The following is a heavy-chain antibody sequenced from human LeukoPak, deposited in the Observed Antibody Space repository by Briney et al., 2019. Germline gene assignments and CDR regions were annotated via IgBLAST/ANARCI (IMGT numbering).Heavy chain of an antibody. J-gene: IGHJ4*02. CDR2: IYYSGST. D-gene: IGHD3-10*01. Sequence: SETLSLTCTVSGGSISSYYWSWIRQPPGKGLEWIGYIYYSGSTNYNPSLKSRVTISVDTSKNQCSLKLSSVTAADTAVYYCTREGIERDYYGSGSYYDYWGQGTLVTVSS. CDR3: TREGIERDYYGSGSYYDY. CDR1: GGSISSYY. V-gene: IGHV4-59*01.